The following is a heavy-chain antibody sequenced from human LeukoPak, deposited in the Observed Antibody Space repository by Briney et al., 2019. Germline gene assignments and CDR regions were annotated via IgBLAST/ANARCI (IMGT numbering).Heavy chain of an antibody. D-gene: IGHD4-23*01. CDR3: ARDLGVRGFGNSASVLAFDI. Sequence: SETLSLTCTVSGGSISSGGYYWSWIRQHPGKGLEWIGYIYYSGSTYYNPSLKSRVTISVDTSKNQFSLKLSSVTAADTAVYYCARDLGVRGFGNSASVLAFDIWGQGTMVTVSS. J-gene: IGHJ3*02. CDR1: GGSISSGGYY. V-gene: IGHV4-31*03. CDR2: IYYSGST.